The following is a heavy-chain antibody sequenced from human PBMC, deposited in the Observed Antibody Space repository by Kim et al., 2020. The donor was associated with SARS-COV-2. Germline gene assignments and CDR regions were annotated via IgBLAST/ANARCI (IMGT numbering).Heavy chain of an antibody. D-gene: IGHD5-12*01. Sequence: SETLSFTCAVYGGSFSGYYWSWIRQPPGKGLEWIGEINHSGSTNYNPSLKSRVTISVDTSKNQFSLKLSSVTAADTAVYYCARGGRPGPGVTIIYYYYYMDVWGKGTTVTVSS. CDR1: GGSFSGYY. CDR3: ARGGRPGPGVTIIYYYYYMDV. J-gene: IGHJ6*03. CDR2: INHSGST. V-gene: IGHV4-34*01.